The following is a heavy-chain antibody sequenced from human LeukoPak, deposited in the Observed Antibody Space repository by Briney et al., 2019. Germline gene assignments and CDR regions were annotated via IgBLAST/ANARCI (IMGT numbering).Heavy chain of an antibody. CDR3: ARDQSAGTFDY. J-gene: IGHJ4*02. CDR2: IYYSGST. D-gene: IGHD1-1*01. V-gene: IGHV4-31*03. CDR1: GGSISSGGYY. Sequence: SETLSLTCTVSGGSISSGGYYWSWIRQHPGKGLEWIGYIYYSGSTYYNPSLKSRVTISVDTSKNQFSLKLSSVTAADTAVYYCARDQSAGTFDYGGQGALVTVSS.